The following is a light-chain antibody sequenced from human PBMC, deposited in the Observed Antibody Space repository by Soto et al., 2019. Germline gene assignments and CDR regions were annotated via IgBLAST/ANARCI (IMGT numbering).Light chain of an antibody. CDR2: GAS. CDR1: QTISNN. CDR3: QQYNAWPGT. J-gene: IGKJ1*01. V-gene: IGKV3-15*01. Sequence: EIAMTRSPATLSVSPGERATLSCRASQTISNNLAWYQQKPGQAPRLLIYGASTRATNIPARFSGSGSGTQFTLTISSLQSEDFGTYYCQQYNAWPGTFGQGTKVDIK.